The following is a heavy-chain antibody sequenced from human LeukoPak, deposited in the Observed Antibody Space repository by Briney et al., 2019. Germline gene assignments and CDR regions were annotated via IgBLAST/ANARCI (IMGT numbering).Heavy chain of an antibody. Sequence: SETLSLTCAVSGDSIINNWWSWVRQSPGKGLEWIGQIFHRGIPNYNPSLESRVTMSIDKSNNQLSLKLNSVTAADTAVYYCARAFYPGYYSYMAVWGKGTTVTVSS. CDR2: IFHRGIP. D-gene: IGHD3-3*02. V-gene: IGHV4-4*02. J-gene: IGHJ6*03. CDR3: ARAFYPGYYSYMAV. CDR1: GDSIINNW.